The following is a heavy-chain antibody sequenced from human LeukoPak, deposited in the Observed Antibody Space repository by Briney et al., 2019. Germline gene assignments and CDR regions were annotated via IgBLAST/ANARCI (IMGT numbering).Heavy chain of an antibody. Sequence: GGSLRRSCAASGFTFSNSAMNWVRQAPGKGLEWVSAISGSGGSTYYVDSVKGRFTISRDNAKNSLYLQMNSLRAEDTAVYYCARDYGELEIPLGRDFYSGMDVWGQGTPVTVSS. CDR3: ARDYGELEIPLGRDFYSGMDV. CDR1: GFTFSNSA. CDR2: ISGSGGST. D-gene: IGHD1-26*01. V-gene: IGHV3-21*04. J-gene: IGHJ6*02.